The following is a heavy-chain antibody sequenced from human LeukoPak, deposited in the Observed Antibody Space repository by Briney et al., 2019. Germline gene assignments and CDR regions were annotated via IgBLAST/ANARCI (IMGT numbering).Heavy chain of an antibody. V-gene: IGHV3-7*01. D-gene: IGHD3-3*01. CDR3: ARDRLNAFWSGDSWDY. CDR2: IKQDGSEK. Sequence: GGSLRLSCAASGFTFSSHGMSWVRQAPGKGLEWVADIKQDGSEKYYVDSVKGRFTISRDNTKNSLYLEMNSMRAEDTAVYYCARDRLNAFWSGDSWDYWGQGTLVTVSS. J-gene: IGHJ4*02. CDR1: GFTFSSHG.